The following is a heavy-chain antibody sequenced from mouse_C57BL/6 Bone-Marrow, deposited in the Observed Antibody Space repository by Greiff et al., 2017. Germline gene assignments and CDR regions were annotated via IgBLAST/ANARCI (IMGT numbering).Heavy chain of an antibody. CDR2: IDPSDSYT. CDR1: GYTFTSYW. CDR3: ARWLPYYFDY. D-gene: IGHD2-2*01. J-gene: IGHJ2*01. V-gene: IGHV1-50*01. Sequence: VQGVESGAELVKPGASVKLSCKASGYTFTSYWMQWVKQRPGQGLEWIGDIDPSDSYTNYNQKFKGKATLTVDTSSSTAYMQLSSLTSEDSAVYYCARWLPYYFDYWGQGTTLTVSS.